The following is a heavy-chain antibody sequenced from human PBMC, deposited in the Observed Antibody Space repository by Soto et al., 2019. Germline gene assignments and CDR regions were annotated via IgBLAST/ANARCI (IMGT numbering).Heavy chain of an antibody. CDR3: AGVGGSGWNFHS. Sequence: SQTMSLTRAVSGESISPSYGRWIRQPQRKGLECIGCIHRSVKSNYSPSLRSRVTMSVDTSKNQFSLKLNSMTAADMALYYCAGVGGSGWNFHSWGQGILVTV. J-gene: IGHJ4*02. CDR2: IHRSVKS. V-gene: IGHV4-59*01. D-gene: IGHD6-19*01. CDR1: GESISPSY.